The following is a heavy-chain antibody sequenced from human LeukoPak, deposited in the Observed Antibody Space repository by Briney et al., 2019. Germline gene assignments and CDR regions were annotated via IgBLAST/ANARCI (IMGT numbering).Heavy chain of an antibody. V-gene: IGHV1-69*13. Sequence: GASVKVSCKASGGTFSNYAISWVRQAPGQGLEWMGGIIPLFGTANYAQKFQGRVTITADESTSTAYMELSSLRSEDTAVYYCARAVYSGYDYLIDYWGQGTLVTVSS. J-gene: IGHJ4*02. CDR3: ARAVYSGYDYLIDY. CDR1: GGTFSNYA. CDR2: IIPLFGTA. D-gene: IGHD5-12*01.